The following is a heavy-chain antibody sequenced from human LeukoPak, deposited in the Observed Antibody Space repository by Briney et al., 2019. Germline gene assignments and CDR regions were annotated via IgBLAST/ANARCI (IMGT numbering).Heavy chain of an antibody. D-gene: IGHD3-22*01. Sequence: GGSLRLSCAASGFTFSSYAMSWVRQAPGKGLEWVSAISGSGGSTYYADSVKGRFIISRDNSKNTLYLQMNSLRAEDTAVYYCANGRYYDSSFDYWGQGTLVTVFS. CDR3: ANGRYYDSSFDY. V-gene: IGHV3-23*01. CDR1: GFTFSSYA. J-gene: IGHJ4*02. CDR2: ISGSGGST.